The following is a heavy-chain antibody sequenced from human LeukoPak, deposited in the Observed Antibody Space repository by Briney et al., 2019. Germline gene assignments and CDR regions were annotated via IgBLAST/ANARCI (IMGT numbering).Heavy chain of an antibody. J-gene: IGHJ4*02. D-gene: IGHD3-3*01. CDR3: ASGYDFWSGLDY. V-gene: IGHV1-69*05. CDR2: IIPIFGTA. CDR1: GGTFSSYA. Sequence: VASVKVSCKASGGTFSSYAISWVRQAPGQGLEWMGGIIPIFGTANYAQKFQGRVTITTDESTGTAYMELSSLRSEDTAVYYCASGYDFWSGLDYWGQGTLVTVSS.